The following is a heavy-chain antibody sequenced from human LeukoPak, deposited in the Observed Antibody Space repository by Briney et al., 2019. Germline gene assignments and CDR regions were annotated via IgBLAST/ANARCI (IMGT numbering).Heavy chain of an antibody. CDR1: GGSISSYY. D-gene: IGHD3-22*01. CDR3: ARTEDSRDWFDP. CDR2: IYYSGST. V-gene: IGHV4-59*01. J-gene: IGHJ5*02. Sequence: SETLSLTCTVSGGSISSYYWNWIRQPPGKGLEWIGNIYYSGSTNYNPSLKSRVTISVDTSKNQFSLKLSSVTAADTAVYYCARTEDSRDWFDPWGQGTLVTVPS.